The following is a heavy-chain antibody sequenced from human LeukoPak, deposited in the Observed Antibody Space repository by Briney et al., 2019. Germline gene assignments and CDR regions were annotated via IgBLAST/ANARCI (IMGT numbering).Heavy chain of an antibody. Sequence: SETLSLTCTVSGGSVSSGSYYWSWIRQPPGKGLECIGYIYYSGSTNYNPSLKSRVTISVDRSKNQFSLKLSSVTAADTAVYYCARDTGVAAAGIANWFDPWGQGTLVTVSS. V-gene: IGHV4-61*01. CDR3: ARDTGVAAAGIANWFDP. D-gene: IGHD6-13*01. J-gene: IGHJ5*02. CDR1: GGSVSSGSYY. CDR2: IYYSGST.